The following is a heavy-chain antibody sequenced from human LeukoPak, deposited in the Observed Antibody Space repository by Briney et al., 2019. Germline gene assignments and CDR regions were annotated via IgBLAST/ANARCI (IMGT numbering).Heavy chain of an antibody. D-gene: IGHD7-27*01. V-gene: IGHV4-61*01. CDR3: ARTTPNWGIFDY. J-gene: IGHJ4*02. Sequence: SETLSLTCTVSGGSVSSGSYYWGWIRQPPGKGLEWIGYIYYSGSTNYNPSLKSRVTISVDTSKNQFSLKLSSVTAADTAVYYCARTTPNWGIFDYWGQGTLVTVSS. CDR2: IYYSGST. CDR1: GGSVSSGSYY.